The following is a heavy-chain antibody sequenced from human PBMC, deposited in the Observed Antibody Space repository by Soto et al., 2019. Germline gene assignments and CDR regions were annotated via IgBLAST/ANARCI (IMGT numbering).Heavy chain of an antibody. V-gene: IGHV3-30*18. J-gene: IGHJ6*02. CDR1: GFTFSSYG. D-gene: IGHD3-3*01. CDR3: AKDPTSYDFWSGYYSGLWGRYGMDV. Sequence: QVQLVESGGGVVQPGRSLRLSCAASGFTFSSYGMHWVRQAPGKGLEWVAVISYDGSNKYYADSVKGRFTISRDNSKNTLYLQMNSLRAEDTAVYYCAKDPTSYDFWSGYYSGLWGRYGMDVWGQGTTVTVSS. CDR2: ISYDGSNK.